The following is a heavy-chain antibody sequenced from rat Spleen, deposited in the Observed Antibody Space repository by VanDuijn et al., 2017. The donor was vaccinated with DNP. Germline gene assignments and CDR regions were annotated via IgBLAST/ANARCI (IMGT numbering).Heavy chain of an antibody. CDR3: ASSRGNYGGYSVADWFPY. D-gene: IGHD1-11*01. Sequence: EVKLVESGGGLVQPGRSLKLSCAASGFTFSNYWMTWIRQAPGKGLEWVASINPDGGSTYYPDSVKGRFTISRDNAKSTLYLQMDSLRSEDTATYYCASSRGNYGGYSVADWFPYWGQGTLVTVSS. J-gene: IGHJ3*01. CDR1: GFTFSNYW. CDR2: INPDGGST. V-gene: IGHV5-29*01.